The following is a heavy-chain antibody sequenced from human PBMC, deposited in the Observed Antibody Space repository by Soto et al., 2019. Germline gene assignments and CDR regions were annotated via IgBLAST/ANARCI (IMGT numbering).Heavy chain of an antibody. V-gene: IGHV3-30*18. J-gene: IGHJ6*02. Sequence: GGSLRLSCAVSGFTFTDYGMYWVRQAPGKGLEWVAVISYDGTNEYYVDSVKGRFNISRDNSKNTLSLHMSSLTAEDTAVYYCAKVLVPAARDSYYYGLDVWGQGTTVTVSS. CDR2: ISYDGTNE. CDR3: AKVLVPAARDSYYYGLDV. D-gene: IGHD2-2*01. CDR1: GFTFTDYG.